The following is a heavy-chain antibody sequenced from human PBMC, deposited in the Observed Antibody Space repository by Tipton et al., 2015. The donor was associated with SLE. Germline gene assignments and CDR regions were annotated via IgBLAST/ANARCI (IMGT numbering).Heavy chain of an antibody. CDR1: GGSISSSSYY. D-gene: IGHD3-22*01. J-gene: IGHJ4*02. CDR3: ARAGGGYYSPFVY. Sequence: TLSLTCTVSGGSISSSSYYWGWFRQPPGKGLEWIGWIYYSGSTYYNPSLKSRVTISVDTTKNQFSLKLSSVTAADTAVYYCARAGGGYYSPFVYWGQGTLVTVSS. V-gene: IGHV4-39*07. CDR2: IYYSGST.